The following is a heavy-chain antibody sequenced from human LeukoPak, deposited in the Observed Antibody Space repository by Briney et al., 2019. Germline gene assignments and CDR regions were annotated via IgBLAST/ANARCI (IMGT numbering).Heavy chain of an antibody. CDR3: ARDGGELEADGFDI. D-gene: IGHD2-21*01. J-gene: IGHJ3*02. CDR2: IWYDGSNK. V-gene: IGHV3-33*08. Sequence: GGSLRLSCVVSGINFNKNAMNWVRQAPGKGLEWVAVIWYDGSNKKYADSVKGRFTISRDNSKNTLYLQMNSLRAEDTAVYYCARDGGELEADGFDIWGQGTMVTVSS. CDR1: GINFNKNA.